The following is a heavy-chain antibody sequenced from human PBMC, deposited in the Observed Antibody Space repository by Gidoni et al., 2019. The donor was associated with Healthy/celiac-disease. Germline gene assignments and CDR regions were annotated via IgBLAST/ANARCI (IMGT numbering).Heavy chain of an antibody. CDR1: GFTFDDYA. J-gene: IGHJ4*02. CDR2: ISWNSGSI. V-gene: IGHV3-9*01. D-gene: IGHD2-15*01. Sequence: EVQLVESGGGLVQPGRSLRLSCAASGFTFDDYAMHWVRQAPGKGLEWVSVISWNSGSIVYSYSVKGRFTIARDNAKNSLFLQMNSLRAEDTALYYCAKDSAWGQGTLVTVSS. CDR3: AKDSA.